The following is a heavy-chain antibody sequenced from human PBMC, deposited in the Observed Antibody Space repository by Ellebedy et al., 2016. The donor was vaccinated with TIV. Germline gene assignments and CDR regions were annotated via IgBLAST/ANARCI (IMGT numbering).Heavy chain of an antibody. CDR2: IDPSGGST. Sequence: PGGSLRLSCSASGFTFSSYAMHRVRQAPGKGLEYVSSIDPSGGSTFYADSLKGRFTVSRDNSKNTLYLQMSSLRGEDTAVYYCARVFQSYCIDYWGQGIQVTVSS. J-gene: IGHJ4*02. V-gene: IGHV3-64*04. D-gene: IGHD3-10*01. CDR3: ARVFQSYCIDY. CDR1: GFTFSSYA.